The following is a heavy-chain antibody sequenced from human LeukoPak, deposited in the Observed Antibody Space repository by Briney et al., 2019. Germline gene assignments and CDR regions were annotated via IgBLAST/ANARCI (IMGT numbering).Heavy chain of an antibody. CDR1: GYTFSSYD. J-gene: IGHJ4*02. Sequence: ASVKVSCKTSGYTFSSYDISRVRQAPGQGLEWMGWITAYNGSTNYAQKFQGRVTMTTDTSTSTAYMELRSLTSADTAVYYCARERWRVGFDYWGQGALVTVSS. V-gene: IGHV1-18*01. D-gene: IGHD2-15*01. CDR2: ITAYNGST. CDR3: ARERWRVGFDY.